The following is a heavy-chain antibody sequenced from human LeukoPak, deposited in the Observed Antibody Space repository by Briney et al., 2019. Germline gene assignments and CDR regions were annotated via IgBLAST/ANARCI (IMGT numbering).Heavy chain of an antibody. J-gene: IGHJ4*02. CDR1: GFTFDDYA. CDR3: AKVLNWRPPHPDPDDF. Sequence: TGGSLRLSCAASGFTFDDYAMHWVRQAPGKGLEWVSLISEDGGHTYYADSVKGRFTISRDNSKNSLYLQMNSLRTEDTALYYCAKVLNWRPPHPDPDDFWGQGTLVTVSS. CDR2: ISEDGGHT. D-gene: IGHD1-1*01. V-gene: IGHV3-43*02.